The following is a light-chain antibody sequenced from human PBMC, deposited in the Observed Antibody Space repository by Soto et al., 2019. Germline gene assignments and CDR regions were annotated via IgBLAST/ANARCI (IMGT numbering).Light chain of an antibody. CDR2: EVS. Sequence: QYALTQPPSASGSPGQSVTISCTGTSSDVGGYNYVSWYQQHPGEAPKLMIYEVSKRPSGVPDRFSGSKSGNTASLTVSGLLAEDEAEYYCSSYAGSNNLVFGGGTTLTVL. J-gene: IGLJ2*01. CDR3: SSYAGSNNLV. CDR1: SSDVGGYNY. V-gene: IGLV2-8*01.